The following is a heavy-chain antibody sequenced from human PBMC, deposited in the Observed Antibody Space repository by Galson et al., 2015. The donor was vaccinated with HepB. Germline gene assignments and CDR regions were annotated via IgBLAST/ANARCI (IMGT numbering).Heavy chain of an antibody. V-gene: IGHV3-33*01. Sequence: SLRLSCAASGFTFSSYGMHWVRQAPGKGLEWVAVIWYDGSNKYYADSVKGRFTISRDNSKNTLYLQMNSLRAEDTAVYYCARDGSGRFLEWLNYGMDVWGQGTTVTVSS. J-gene: IGHJ6*02. CDR3: ARDGSGRFLEWLNYGMDV. CDR1: GFTFSSYG. D-gene: IGHD3-3*01. CDR2: IWYDGSNK.